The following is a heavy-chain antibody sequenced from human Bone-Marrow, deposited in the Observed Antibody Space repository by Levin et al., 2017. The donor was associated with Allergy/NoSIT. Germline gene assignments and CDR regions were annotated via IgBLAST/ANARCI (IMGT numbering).Heavy chain of an antibody. J-gene: IGHJ5*02. CDR1: GGTFSSYA. CDR3: ARWGRPDGSGSYSIKGHWFDP. D-gene: IGHD3-10*01. V-gene: IGHV1-69*06. Sequence: PGGSLRLSCKASGGTFSSYAISWVRQAPGQGLEWMGGIIPIFGTANYAQKFQGRVTITADKSTSTAYMELSSLRSEDTAVYYCARWGRPDGSGSYSIKGHWFDPWGQGTLVTVSS. CDR2: IIPIFGTA.